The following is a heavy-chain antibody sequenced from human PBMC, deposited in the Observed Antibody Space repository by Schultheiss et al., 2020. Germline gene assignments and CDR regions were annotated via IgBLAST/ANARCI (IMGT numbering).Heavy chain of an antibody. CDR2: ISGSGYST. D-gene: IGHD1-20*01. Sequence: GGSLRLSCAASGFTFSSYAMSWVRQAPGKGLEWVSAISGSGYSTYYADSVKGRFTISRDNSKNTLYLQMNSLRAEDTAVYYCAKPFPNGITGTEDYWGQGTLVTVSS. CDR3: AKPFPNGITGTEDY. V-gene: IGHV3-23*01. J-gene: IGHJ4*02. CDR1: GFTFSSYA.